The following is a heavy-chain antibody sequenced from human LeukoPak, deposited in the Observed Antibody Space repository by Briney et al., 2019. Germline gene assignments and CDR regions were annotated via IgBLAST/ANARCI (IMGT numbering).Heavy chain of an antibody. CDR2: ISYDGRNK. CDR3: AKGGVATVDYFDY. D-gene: IGHD5-12*01. CDR1: GFTFSSYG. Sequence: GGALRLSCAASGFTFSSYGMHWVRQAPGKGLEWVAVISYDGRNKYYADSVKGRFTISRDDSKSTVYLQTNCLRVEDTAVYYCAKGGVATVDYFDYWGQGTLVTVSS. V-gene: IGHV3-30*18. J-gene: IGHJ4*02.